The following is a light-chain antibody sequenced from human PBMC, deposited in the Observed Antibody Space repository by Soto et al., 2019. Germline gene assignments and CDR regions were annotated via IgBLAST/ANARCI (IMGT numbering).Light chain of an antibody. V-gene: IGKV1-5*03. CDR3: QQYYSYPLT. CDR1: QSINGW. J-gene: IGKJ4*01. CDR2: KAS. Sequence: DIQFTQSPSTLSASVGDRVTITCRASQSINGWLAWYQQKPGQAPNLLIYKASTLESGVPSRFSGSGSGTDFTLTISCLQSEDFATYYCQQYYSYPLTFGGGTKVDI.